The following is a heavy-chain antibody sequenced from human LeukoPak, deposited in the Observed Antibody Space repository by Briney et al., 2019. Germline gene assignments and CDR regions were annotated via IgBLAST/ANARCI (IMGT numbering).Heavy chain of an antibody. CDR2: ISAYNGNT. Sequence: GASVKVSCKASGYTFTSYGISWVRQAPGQGLEWMGWISAYNGNTNYAQKLQGRVTMTTDTSTSTAYMELRSLRSDDTAVYYCARVVRYDSSGYQNWFDPWGQGTLVTVSS. CDR3: ARVVRYDSSGYQNWFDP. D-gene: IGHD3-22*01. J-gene: IGHJ5*02. V-gene: IGHV1-18*01. CDR1: GYTFTSYG.